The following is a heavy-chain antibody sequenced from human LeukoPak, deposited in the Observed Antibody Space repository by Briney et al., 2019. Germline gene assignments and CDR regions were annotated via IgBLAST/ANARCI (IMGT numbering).Heavy chain of an antibody. CDR2: ISYDGSNK. D-gene: IGHD6-25*01. Sequence: GGSLRLSCAASGFTFSSYGMHWVRQAPGKGLEWVAVISYDGSNKYYADSVKGRFTISRDNSKNTLYLQMNSLRAEDTAVYYCAKGFLGGYVGAFDIWGQGTMVTVSS. V-gene: IGHV3-30*18. J-gene: IGHJ3*02. CDR3: AKGFLGGYVGAFDI. CDR1: GFTFSSYG.